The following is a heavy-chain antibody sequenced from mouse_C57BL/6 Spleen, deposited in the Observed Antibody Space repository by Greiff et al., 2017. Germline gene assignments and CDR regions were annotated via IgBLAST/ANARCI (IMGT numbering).Heavy chain of an antibody. Sequence: QVQLQQSGAELVKPGASVKLSCKASGYTFTSYWMHWVKQRPGQGLEWIGMIHPNSGSTNYNEKFKSKATLTVDKSSSTAYMQLSSLTSEDSAVYYCARGAVVAHFDYWGQGTTLTVSS. J-gene: IGHJ2*01. CDR1: GYTFTSYW. CDR3: ARGAVVAHFDY. D-gene: IGHD1-1*01. V-gene: IGHV1-64*01. CDR2: IHPNSGST.